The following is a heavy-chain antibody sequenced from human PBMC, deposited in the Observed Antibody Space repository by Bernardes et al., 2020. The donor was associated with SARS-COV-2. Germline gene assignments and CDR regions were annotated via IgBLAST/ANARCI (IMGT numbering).Heavy chain of an antibody. CDR1: GFNFTGSA. CDR2: IRSKPKGYAT. V-gene: IGHV3-73*01. J-gene: IGHJ4*02. CDR3: TGDYLY. Sequence: GGSLRLSCAASGFNFTGSAIQWVRQPSGKGLEWIGRIRSKPKGYATTYAASLKGRFVISRDDSRNTAYLQIHSLKNEDTAVYYCTGDYLYWDQGTLVSVSS. D-gene: IGHD4-17*01.